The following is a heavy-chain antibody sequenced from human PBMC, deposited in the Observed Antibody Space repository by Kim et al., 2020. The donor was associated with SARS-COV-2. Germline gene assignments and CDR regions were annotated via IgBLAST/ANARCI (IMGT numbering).Heavy chain of an antibody. D-gene: IGHD2-21*02. V-gene: IGHV3-30*07. J-gene: IGHJ3*02. Sequence: ADAVKGRFTISRDNSKNTLYLQMDSLGAEDTAVYYCECMGVVTASDAFDIWGQGTMVTVSS. CDR3: ECMGVVTASDAFDI.